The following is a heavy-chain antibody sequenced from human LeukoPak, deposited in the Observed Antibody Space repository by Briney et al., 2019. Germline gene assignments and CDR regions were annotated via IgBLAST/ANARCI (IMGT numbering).Heavy chain of an antibody. Sequence: GGSLRLSCAASGFTLSSYWMSWVRPAPGKGLEWVAHIKQDGSEKQYVESVNGRFTTSRHNAKNSLYLQMNSLRAEDTAVYYCARVVQTYCYDSSGYYPANWFDPWGQGTLVTVSS. D-gene: IGHD3-22*01. V-gene: IGHV3-7*01. J-gene: IGHJ5*02. CDR3: ARVVQTYCYDSSGYYPANWFDP. CDR1: GFTLSSYW. CDR2: IKQDGSEK.